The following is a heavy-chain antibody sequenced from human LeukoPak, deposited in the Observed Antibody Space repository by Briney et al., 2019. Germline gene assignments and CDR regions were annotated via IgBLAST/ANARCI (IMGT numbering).Heavy chain of an antibody. D-gene: IGHD3-9*01. J-gene: IGHJ5*02. Sequence: GGSLRLSCAASGFTFSSYEMNWVRQAPGKGLEWVSYISSSGSTIYYADPVKGRFTISRDNAKNSLYLQMNSLRAEDTAVYYCARLPKYDILTANWFDPWGQGTLVTVSS. V-gene: IGHV3-48*03. CDR1: GFTFSSYE. CDR2: ISSSGSTI. CDR3: ARLPKYDILTANWFDP.